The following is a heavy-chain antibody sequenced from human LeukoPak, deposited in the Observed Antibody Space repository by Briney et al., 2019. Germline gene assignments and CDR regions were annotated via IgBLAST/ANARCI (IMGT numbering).Heavy chain of an antibody. Sequence: PGGSLRLSRAASGFTFSSYAMNWVRQAPGKGLEWVSGISGSGGTTYYADSVQGRFTISRDNSKNTLYVQMNSLRADDTAIYFCVKDSYYYDNSGYYYVKDHWGQGTLVTVSS. J-gene: IGHJ4*02. CDR3: VKDSYYYDNSGYYYVKDH. CDR2: ISGSGGTT. CDR1: GFTFSSYA. V-gene: IGHV3-23*01. D-gene: IGHD3-22*01.